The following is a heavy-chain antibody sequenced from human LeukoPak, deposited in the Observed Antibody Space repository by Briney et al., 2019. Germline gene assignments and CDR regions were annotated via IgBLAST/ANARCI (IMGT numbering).Heavy chain of an antibody. CDR3: ARLGGNLRTDY. D-gene: IGHD1-26*01. CDR1: GGTFSSYA. J-gene: IGHJ4*02. V-gene: IGHV1-69*06. Sequence: ASVKVSRKASGGTFSSYAISWVRQAPGQGLEWMGGIIPIFGTANYAQKFQGRVTITADKSTSTAYMELSSLRFEDTAVYYCARLGGNLRTDYWGQGTLVTVSS. CDR2: IIPIFGTA.